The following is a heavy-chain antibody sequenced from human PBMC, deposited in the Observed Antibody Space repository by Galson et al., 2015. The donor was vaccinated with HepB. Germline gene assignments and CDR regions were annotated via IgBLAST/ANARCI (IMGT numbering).Heavy chain of an antibody. D-gene: IGHD2-2*01. J-gene: IGHJ4*02. CDR1: GFSFDDYA. CDR2: IRWNSGTK. V-gene: IGHV3-9*01. CDR3: AKDLTGYCSTTSCYGTYTALDF. Sequence: SLRPSCAASGFSFDDYAMHCVRQAPGKGLEWVLAIRWNSGTKGYVVSVKGRFTISRDNAKNFLYLEMSSLRAEDTALYYCAKDLTGYCSTTSCYGTYTALDFWGQGTLVTVSS.